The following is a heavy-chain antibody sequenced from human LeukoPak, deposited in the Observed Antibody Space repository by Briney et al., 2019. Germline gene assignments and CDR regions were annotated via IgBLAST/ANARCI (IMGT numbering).Heavy chain of an antibody. CDR3: AKDVSSSSREYYFDY. Sequence: GSLRLSCAASGFTFSSYAMSWVRQAPGKGLEWVSTISGSGGSTYYADSVKGRFTISRDNSKNTLYPQMNSLRAEDTAVYYCAKDVSSSSREYYFDYWGQGTLVTVSS. J-gene: IGHJ4*02. CDR2: ISGSGGST. CDR1: GFTFSSYA. V-gene: IGHV3-23*01. D-gene: IGHD6-13*01.